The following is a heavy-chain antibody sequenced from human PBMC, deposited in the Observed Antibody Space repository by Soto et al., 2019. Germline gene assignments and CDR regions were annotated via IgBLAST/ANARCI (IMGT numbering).Heavy chain of an antibody. CDR2: ISSSSSYI. J-gene: IGHJ6*02. Sequence: PGGSLRISCAASGFTFSSYSMNWVRQAPGKGLEWVSSISSSSSYIYCADSVKGGFTISRDNAKNSLYLQMNSLRAEDTAVYYCARDVRVITMVRGYYYGMDVWGPGTTVTVSS. CDR3: ARDVRVITMVRGYYYGMDV. D-gene: IGHD3-10*01. V-gene: IGHV3-21*01. CDR1: GFTFSSYS.